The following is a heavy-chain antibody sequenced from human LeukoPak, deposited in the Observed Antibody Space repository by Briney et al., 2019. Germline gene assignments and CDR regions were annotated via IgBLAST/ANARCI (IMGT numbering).Heavy chain of an antibody. J-gene: IGHJ3*02. D-gene: IGHD6-13*01. V-gene: IGHV4-34*01. CDR2: INHSGST. CDR1: GGSFSGYY. Sequence: SETLSLTCAVYGGSFSGYYWSWIRQPPGKGLEWIGEINHSGSTNYNPSLKSRVTISVDTSKNQFSLKLSSVTAADTAVYYCARRPLYSSSWYRGDDAFDIWGQGTMVTVSS. CDR3: ARRPLYSSSWYRGDDAFDI.